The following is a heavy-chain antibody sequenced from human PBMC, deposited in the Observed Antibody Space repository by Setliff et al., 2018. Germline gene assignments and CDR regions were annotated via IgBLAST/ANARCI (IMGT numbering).Heavy chain of an antibody. CDR3: ARGRDFWSGYSVY. CDR1: GYTFTGYY. V-gene: IGHV1-2*04. CDR2: INPNSGGT. D-gene: IGHD3-3*01. Sequence: SVKVSCKASGYTFTGYYMHWVRQAPGQGLEWMGWINPNSGGTNYAQKFQGWVTMTRDTSISTAYMELSRLRSDDTAVYYCARGRDFWSGYSVYWGQGTLVTVSS. J-gene: IGHJ4*02.